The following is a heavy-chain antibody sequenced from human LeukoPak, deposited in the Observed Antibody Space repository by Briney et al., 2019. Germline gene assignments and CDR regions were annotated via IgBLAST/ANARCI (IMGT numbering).Heavy chain of an antibody. V-gene: IGHV4-59*08. D-gene: IGHD2-21*01. Sequence: SETLSLTCSVSGDSISGSYWSWIRQPPGKALEWIGHIYYSGSTKYNPSLKSRVTISVDTSKKQFSLKLNSVTAADTAVYYCASLKDFGDYFDYWGQGTLVTVSS. CDR3: ASLKDFGDYFDY. CDR2: IYYSGST. CDR1: GDSISGSY. J-gene: IGHJ4*02.